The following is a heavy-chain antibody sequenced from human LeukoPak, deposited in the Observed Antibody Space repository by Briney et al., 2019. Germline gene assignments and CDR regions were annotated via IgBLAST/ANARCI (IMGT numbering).Heavy chain of an antibody. V-gene: IGHV3-23*01. CDR3: AKGYPDRNVRAANFDY. Sequence: PGGSLRLSCAASGFTFRRYAMSWVRQAPGKGVEWVSAISGSGGRTYYADSVKGGFTIYRDNSKSTVYLKMKSQRAEDTPVYYCAKGYPDRNVRAANFDYWGQGTLVTVSS. CDR1: GFTFRRYA. CDR2: ISGSGGRT. J-gene: IGHJ4*02. D-gene: IGHD1-1*01.